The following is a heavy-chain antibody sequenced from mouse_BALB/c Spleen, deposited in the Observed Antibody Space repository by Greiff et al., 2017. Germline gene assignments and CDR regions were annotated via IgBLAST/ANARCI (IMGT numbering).Heavy chain of an antibody. CDR1: GYSITSDYA. CDR3: ARFPYYYGSSPYYYAMDY. D-gene: IGHD1-1*01. Sequence: EVQLKESGPGLVKPSQSLSLTCTVTGYSITSDYAWNWIRQFPGNKLEWMGYISYSGSTSYNPSLKSRISITRDTSKNQFFLQLNSVTTEDTATYYCARFPYYYGSSPYYYAMDYWGQGTSVTVSS. J-gene: IGHJ4*01. CDR2: ISYSGST. V-gene: IGHV3-2*02.